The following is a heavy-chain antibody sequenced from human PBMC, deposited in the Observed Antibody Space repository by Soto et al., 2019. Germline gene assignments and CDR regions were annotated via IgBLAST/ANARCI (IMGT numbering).Heavy chain of an antibody. D-gene: IGHD1-1*01. Sequence: TRSLTCAVSGGSIGSGGYSWSWIRQPPGKGMEWXGYIYXSGSTYYNQSXXSRVTISXXRSKNQLSMKLSSVTAADTAVYYCRGTHHTLDYWGQRTLVTVSS. CDR3: RGTHHTLDY. J-gene: IGHJ4*02. V-gene: IGHV4-30-2*01. CDR2: IYXSGST. CDR1: GGSIGSGGYS.